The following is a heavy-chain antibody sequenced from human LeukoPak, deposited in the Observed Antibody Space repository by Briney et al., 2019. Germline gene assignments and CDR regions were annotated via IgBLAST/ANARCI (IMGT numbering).Heavy chain of an antibody. V-gene: IGHV3-23*01. CDR3: ARDPYSGGYGDDYYYYMDV. CDR1: GFTFSSYA. CDR2: ISGSGGST. D-gene: IGHD1-26*01. Sequence: GGSLRLSCAASGFTFSSYAMSWVRQAPGKGLEWVSAISGSGGSTYYADSVKGRFTISRDNSKNTLYLQMNSLRAEDTALYYCARDPYSGGYGDDYYYYMDVWGKGTTVTISS. J-gene: IGHJ6*03.